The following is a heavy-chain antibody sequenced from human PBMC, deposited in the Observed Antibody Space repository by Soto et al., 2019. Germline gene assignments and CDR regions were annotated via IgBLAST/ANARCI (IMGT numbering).Heavy chain of an antibody. D-gene: IGHD2-2*01. CDR2: IYYSGST. J-gene: IGHJ3*02. Sequence: PSETLSLTCTVSGGSISSSSYYWGWIRQPPGKGLEWIGSIYYSGSTYYNPSLKSRVTISVDTSKNQFSLKLSSVTAADTAVYYCVRLTCSNTRCLKLNGFDICGQWTMVT. CDR3: VRLTCSNTRCLKLNGFDI. CDR1: GGSISSSSYY. V-gene: IGHV4-39*01.